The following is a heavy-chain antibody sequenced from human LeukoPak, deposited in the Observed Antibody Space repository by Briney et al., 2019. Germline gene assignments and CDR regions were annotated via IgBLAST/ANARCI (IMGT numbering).Heavy chain of an antibody. CDR1: GFTFSSYG. CDR2: IWYDGSNK. V-gene: IGHV3-33*01. CDR3: ARALYYDILTGFYFY. Sequence: GGSLRLSCAASGFTFSSYGMHWVRQAPGKGLEWVAVIWYDGSNKYYADSVKGRFTISRDNSKNTLYLQMNSLRAEDTAVYYCARALYYDILTGFYFYWGQGTLVTVSS. J-gene: IGHJ4*02. D-gene: IGHD3-9*01.